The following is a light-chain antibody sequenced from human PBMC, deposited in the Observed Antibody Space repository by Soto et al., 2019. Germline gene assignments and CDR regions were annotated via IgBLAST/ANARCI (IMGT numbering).Light chain of an antibody. J-gene: IGLJ1*01. CDR3: CSYAGRSTPYV. Sequence: QSALNQPASVSGSPGQSIPISFTGNSSDVGSYNLVSWYQQHPGKAPKLMIYAVNKRPSGVSNRFSGSKSGNTASLTISGLRAEDEADYYCCSYAGRSTPYVFGSGTKVTVL. V-gene: IGLV2-23*02. CDR1: SSDVGSYNL. CDR2: AVN.